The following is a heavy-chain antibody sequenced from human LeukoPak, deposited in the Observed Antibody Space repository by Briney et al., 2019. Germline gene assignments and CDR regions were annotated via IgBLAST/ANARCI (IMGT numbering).Heavy chain of an antibody. CDR2: FDPEDGET. CDR3: ATAPYCSSTSCYHYFDY. Sequence: GASVKVSCKVSGYTLTELSMHWVRQAPGKGLEGMGGFDPEDGETIYAQKFQGRVTMTEDTSTDTAYMELSSLRSEDTAVYYCATAPYCSSTSCYHYFDYWGQGTLVTVSS. CDR1: GYTLTELS. V-gene: IGHV1-24*01. J-gene: IGHJ4*02. D-gene: IGHD2-2*01.